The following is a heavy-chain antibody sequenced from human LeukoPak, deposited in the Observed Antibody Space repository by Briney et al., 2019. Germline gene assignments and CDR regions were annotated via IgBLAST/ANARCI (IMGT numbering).Heavy chain of an antibody. CDR3: ASPYYGDYVGAFDI. D-gene: IGHD4-17*01. V-gene: IGHV1-69*04. J-gene: IGHJ3*02. CDR1: GGTFSSYA. Sequence: GASVKVSCKASGGTFSSYAISWVRQAPGQGLEWMGRIIPILGIANYAQKFQGRVTITADKSTSTAYMELSSLRSEDTAVYYCASPYYGDYVGAFDIWGQGTMVTVSS. CDR2: IIPILGIA.